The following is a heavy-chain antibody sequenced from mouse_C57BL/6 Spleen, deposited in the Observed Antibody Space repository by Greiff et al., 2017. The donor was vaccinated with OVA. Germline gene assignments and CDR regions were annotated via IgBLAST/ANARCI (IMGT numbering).Heavy chain of an antibody. Sequence: VQLQQPGAELVKPGASVKLSCKASGYTFTSYWMHWVKQRPGQGLEWIGMIHPNSGSTNYNEKFKSKATLTVDKSSSTAYMQLSSLTSEDSAVYYCARSYYGYAMDYWGQGTSVTVAS. CDR3: ARSYYGYAMDY. J-gene: IGHJ4*01. CDR1: GYTFTSYW. D-gene: IGHD2-10*01. CDR2: IHPNSGST. V-gene: IGHV1-64*01.